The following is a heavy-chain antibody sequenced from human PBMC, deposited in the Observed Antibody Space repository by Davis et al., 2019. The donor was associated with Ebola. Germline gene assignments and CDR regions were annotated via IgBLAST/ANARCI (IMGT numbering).Heavy chain of an antibody. J-gene: IGHJ4*02. CDR3: TTGGMTPRGY. Sequence: GGSLRLSCAASGFTFSTAWMNWVRQAPGKGLEWVGRIKSKTDGATIDYTAPVKGRFTISRDDSKNTLYLQMNSLKTEDTAVYYCTTGGMTPRGYWGQGTLVTVSS. V-gene: IGHV3-15*05. CDR2: IKSKTDGATI. CDR1: GFTFSTAW.